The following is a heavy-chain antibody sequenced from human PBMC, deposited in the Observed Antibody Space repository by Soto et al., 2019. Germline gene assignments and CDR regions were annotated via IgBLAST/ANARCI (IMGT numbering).Heavy chain of an antibody. CDR2: IFSDSNT. V-gene: IGHV3-66*01. CDR3: ARVNGPNYFDY. Sequence: GGSLRLSCAASGFTVSRNYMSWVRQTPGKGLESVSVIFSDSNTYYADSVKGRFTISRDDAENSLYLQMSSLRAEDTAVYYCARVNGPNYFDYWGQGTLVTVSS. CDR1: GFTVSRNY. D-gene: IGHD2-8*01. J-gene: IGHJ4*02.